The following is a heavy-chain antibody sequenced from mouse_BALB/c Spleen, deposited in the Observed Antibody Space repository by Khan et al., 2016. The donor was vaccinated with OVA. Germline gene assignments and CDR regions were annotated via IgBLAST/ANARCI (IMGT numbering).Heavy chain of an antibody. CDR1: GYSITSEYA. D-gene: IGHD2-4*01. Sequence: EVKLMESGPGLVKPSQSLSLTCTVTGYSITSEYAWNWIRQFPGNKLEWMGYINYSGNTRYNPSLTSRISITRDTSKNQFFLQLNSVTTEDTATYYCARKDYYDYDPFPYWGQGTLVTVSA. CDR3: ARKDYYDYDPFPY. V-gene: IGHV3-2*02. CDR2: INYSGNT. J-gene: IGHJ3*01.